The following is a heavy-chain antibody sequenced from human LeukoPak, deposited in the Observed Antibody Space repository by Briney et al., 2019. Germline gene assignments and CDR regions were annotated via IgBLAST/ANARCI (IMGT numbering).Heavy chain of an antibody. CDR1: GFTFSSYG. D-gene: IGHD4-11*01. Sequence: GRSLRLSCAASGFTFSSYGMHWVRQAPGKGLEWVAVIWYDGSNKYYADSVKGRFTISRDNSKNTLCLQMNSLRAEDTAVYYCAREVYSNYEGYFDYWGQGTLVTDSS. CDR2: IWYDGSNK. CDR3: AREVYSNYEGYFDY. J-gene: IGHJ4*02. V-gene: IGHV3-33*01.